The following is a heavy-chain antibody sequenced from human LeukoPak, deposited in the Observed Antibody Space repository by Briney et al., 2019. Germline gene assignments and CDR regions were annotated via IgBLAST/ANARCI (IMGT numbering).Heavy chain of an antibody. CDR1: GFTFSSYW. D-gene: IGHD3-9*01. V-gene: IGHV3-7*01. CDR2: IKEDGSEK. CDR3: ARILTGYDAFDY. J-gene: IGHJ4*02. Sequence: GGSLRLSCAASGFTFSSYWMSWVRQAPGKGLEWVANIKEDGSEKHYVDSVKGRFTISRDNAKNSLYLQMNSLRAEDTAVYYCARILTGYDAFDYWGQGTLVTVSS.